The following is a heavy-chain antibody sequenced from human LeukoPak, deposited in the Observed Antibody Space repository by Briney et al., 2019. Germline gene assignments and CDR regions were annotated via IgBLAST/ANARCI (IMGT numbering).Heavy chain of an antibody. CDR3: ARLLEGVGAFDI. CDR1: GYSISSGYY. D-gene: IGHD3-10*01. CDR2: IYHSGST. Sequence: SETLSLTCAVSGYSISSGYYWGWIRQPPGKGLEWIGSIYHSGSTYYNPSLKSRVTISVDTSKNQFSLKLSSVTAADTAMYYCARLLEGVGAFDIWGQGTMVTVSS. V-gene: IGHV4-38-2*01. J-gene: IGHJ3*02.